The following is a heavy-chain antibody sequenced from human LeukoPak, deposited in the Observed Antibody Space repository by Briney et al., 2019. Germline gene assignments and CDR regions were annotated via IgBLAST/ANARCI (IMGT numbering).Heavy chain of an antibody. J-gene: IGHJ4*02. Sequence: SVKVSCKASGGTFSSYAISWARQAPGQGLEWMGGIIPIFGTANYAQKFQGRVTITTDESTSTAYMELSSLRSKDTAVYYCARGWSMAVAGLLDYWGQGTLVTVSS. CDR3: ARGWSMAVAGLLDY. CDR2: IIPIFGTA. CDR1: GGTFSSYA. D-gene: IGHD6-19*01. V-gene: IGHV1-69*05.